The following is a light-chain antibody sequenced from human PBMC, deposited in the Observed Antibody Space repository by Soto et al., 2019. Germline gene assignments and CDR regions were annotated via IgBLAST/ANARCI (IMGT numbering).Light chain of an antibody. V-gene: IGKV3-11*01. CDR2: DAS. J-gene: IGKJ5*01. CDR1: QSVDNY. Sequence: VVLTQSPATLSLSPGEGATLSCRASQSVDNYLAWYQQKPGQAPRLLIYDASTRATGIPARFSGSGSGTDFTLTISTLEPEDFAVYYCLQRAYWFTFGQGTRLEI. CDR3: LQRAYWFT.